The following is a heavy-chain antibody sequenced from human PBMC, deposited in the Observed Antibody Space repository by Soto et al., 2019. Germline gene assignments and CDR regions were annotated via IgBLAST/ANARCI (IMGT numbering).Heavy chain of an antibody. Sequence: EVQLLESGGGLVQPGGSLRLSCAASGFTFSSYAMSWVRQAPGKGLEWVSAISGSGGSTYYADSVKGRFTISRDNSKNTLYLQMNSLRAEDTAVYYCAKDRVYDYVWGSYRYPVPWYWGQGTLVTVSS. V-gene: IGHV3-23*01. J-gene: IGHJ4*02. CDR2: ISGSGGST. D-gene: IGHD3-16*02. CDR3: AKDRVYDYVWGSYRYPVPWY. CDR1: GFTFSSYA.